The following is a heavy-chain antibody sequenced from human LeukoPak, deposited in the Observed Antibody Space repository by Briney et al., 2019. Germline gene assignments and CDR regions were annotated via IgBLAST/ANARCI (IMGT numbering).Heavy chain of an antibody. D-gene: IGHD2-2*01. Sequence: PGRSLRLSCAASGFTFSSNGMHWVRQAPGKGLEWVAVISYDGSNKYYADSVKGRFTISRDNAKNSLYLQMNSLRAEDTAVYYCAREYSSSTSCYFDPWGQGTLVTVSS. V-gene: IGHV3-30*03. CDR3: AREYSSSTSCYFDP. CDR2: ISYDGSNK. J-gene: IGHJ5*02. CDR1: GFTFSSNG.